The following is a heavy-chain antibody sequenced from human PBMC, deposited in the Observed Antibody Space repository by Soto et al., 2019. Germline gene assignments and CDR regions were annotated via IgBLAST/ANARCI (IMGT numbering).Heavy chain of an antibody. J-gene: IGHJ6*02. CDR1: GGTFSSYA. Sequence: ASVKVSCKASGGTFSSYAISWVRQAPGQGLEWMGGIIPIFGTANYAQKFQGRVTITADESTSTAYMELSSLRSEDTAVYYCASVDTAMDNNYYYSGMDVWGQGTTVTVSS. D-gene: IGHD5-18*01. CDR2: IIPIFGTA. V-gene: IGHV1-69*13. CDR3: ASVDTAMDNNYYYSGMDV.